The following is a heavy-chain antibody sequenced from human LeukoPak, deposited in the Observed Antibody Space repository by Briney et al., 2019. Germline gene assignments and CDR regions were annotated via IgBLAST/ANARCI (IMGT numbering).Heavy chain of an antibody. D-gene: IGHD3-16*02. Sequence: GGSLRLFCAASGFTFSNAWMSWVRQAPGKGLEWVGRIKSKTDGGTTDYAAPVKGRITISRDDSKNTLSLQMNSRKTEDTAVYYCTTMEDYVWGIYRYGYWGQGTLVTVSS. CDR1: GFTFSNAW. V-gene: IGHV3-15*01. CDR3: TTMEDYVWGIYRYGY. CDR2: IKSKTDGGTT. J-gene: IGHJ4*02.